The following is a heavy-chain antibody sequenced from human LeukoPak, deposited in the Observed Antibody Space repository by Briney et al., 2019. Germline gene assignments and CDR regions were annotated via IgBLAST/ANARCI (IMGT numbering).Heavy chain of an antibody. CDR2: ISNNGGYT. V-gene: IGHV3-23*01. Sequence: PGGSLRLSCAASGFTFGSSAMSWVRQAPGKGLEWVSAISNNGGYTYYADSVQGRFTISRDNSKSTLCLQMNSLRAEDTAVYYCARDPYYGSAFDIWGQGTMVTVSS. CDR1: GFTFGSSA. J-gene: IGHJ3*02. CDR3: ARDPYYGSAFDI. D-gene: IGHD3-3*01.